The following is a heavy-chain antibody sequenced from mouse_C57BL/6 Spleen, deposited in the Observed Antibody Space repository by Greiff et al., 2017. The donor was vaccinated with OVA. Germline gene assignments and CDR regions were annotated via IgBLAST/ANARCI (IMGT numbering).Heavy chain of an antibody. V-gene: IGHV1-81*01. D-gene: IGHD1-1*01. CDR2: IYPRSGNT. CDR3: ANYYGSSSAWFAY. Sequence: VQLQQSGAELARPGASVKLSCKASGYTFTSYGISWVKQRTGQGLEWIGEIYPRSGNTYYNEKFKGKATLTADKSSSTAYMELRSLTSEDSAVYFCANYYGSSSAWFAYWGQGTLVTVSA. CDR1: GYTFTSYG. J-gene: IGHJ3*01.